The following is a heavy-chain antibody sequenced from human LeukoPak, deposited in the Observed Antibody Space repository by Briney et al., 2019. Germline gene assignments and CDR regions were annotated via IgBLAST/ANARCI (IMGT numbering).Heavy chain of an antibody. CDR3: ARPSGDY. J-gene: IGHJ4*02. V-gene: IGHV4-34*01. D-gene: IGHD3-10*01. CDR1: GGSFSGYY. Sequence: SETLSLTCAVYGGSFSGYYWSWIRQPPGKGLEWIGEISHSGSTNYNPSLKSRVTISVDTSKNQFSLKLSSVTAADTAVYYCARPSGDYWGQGTLVTVSS. CDR2: ISHSGST.